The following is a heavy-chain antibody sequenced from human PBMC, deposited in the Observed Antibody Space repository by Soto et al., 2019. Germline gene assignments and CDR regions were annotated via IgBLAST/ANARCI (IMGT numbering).Heavy chain of an antibody. D-gene: IGHD4-17*01. Sequence: PGGSLRLSCAASGFDFSNSWIHWVRQVPGKGLVWVSHINSDGSSTTYADSVKGRFTISRDNARTTVYLQLDSLRVEDTAVYYCARDKSYALAVWGQGTTVTVSS. CDR3: ARDKSYALAV. CDR2: INSDGSST. V-gene: IGHV3-74*03. J-gene: IGHJ6*02. CDR1: GFDFSNSW.